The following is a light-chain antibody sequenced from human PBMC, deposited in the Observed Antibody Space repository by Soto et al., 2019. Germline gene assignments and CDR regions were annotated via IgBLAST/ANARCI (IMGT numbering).Light chain of an antibody. V-gene: IGKV3-20*01. CDR1: QSFNSRY. CDR3: QQYGSAPWT. Sequence: EIVLAQSPCTLSLSPGDRATLSCRASQSFNSRYLAWFQQRPGQAPRLLIYATSSRAADIPDRFSGSGSGTDFTLTINRLEPEDFAVYYCQQYGSAPWTFGQGTKVDIK. CDR2: ATS. J-gene: IGKJ1*01.